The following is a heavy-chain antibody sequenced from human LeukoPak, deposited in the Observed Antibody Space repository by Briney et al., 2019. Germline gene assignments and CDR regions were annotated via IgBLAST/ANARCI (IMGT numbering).Heavy chain of an antibody. CDR1: GYSISSGYY. V-gene: IGHV4-38-2*02. J-gene: IGHJ6*03. D-gene: IGHD3-3*01. Sequence: SETLSLTCTVSGYSISSGYYWGWIRQPPGKGLECIGSIYHSGSTYYNPSLKSRVTISVDTSKNQFSPKLSSVTAADTAVYYCARGGRDTSEYYDFWSGSNRLYYYYYMDVWGKGTTVTVSS. CDR3: ARGGRDTSEYYDFWSGSNRLYYYYYMDV. CDR2: IYHSGST.